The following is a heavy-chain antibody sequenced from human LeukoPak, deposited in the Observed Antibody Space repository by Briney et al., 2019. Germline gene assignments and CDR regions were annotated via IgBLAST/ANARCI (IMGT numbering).Heavy chain of an antibody. J-gene: IGHJ4*02. CDR3: AKDHLSSTYYYDSSGYPLDY. D-gene: IGHD3-22*01. CDR1: GFTFSSYA. Sequence: GGSLRLSCAASGFTFSSYAMSWVRQAPGKGLEWVSAISGSGGSTYYADSVKGRYTISRDNSKSTLYLQMNSLRAEDTAVYYCAKDHLSSTYYYDSSGYPLDYWGQGTLVTVSS. CDR2: ISGSGGST. V-gene: IGHV3-23*01.